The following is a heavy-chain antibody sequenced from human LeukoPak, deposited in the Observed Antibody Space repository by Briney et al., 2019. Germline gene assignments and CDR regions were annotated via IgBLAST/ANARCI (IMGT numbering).Heavy chain of an antibody. D-gene: IGHD2-2*01. Sequence: GGSLRLSCAASGFTFSDYYMSWIRQAPGKGLEWVSYISSSGSTIYYADSVKGRFTISRDNAKNSLYLQMNSLRAKDTAVYYCARERDCSSTSCSIDYWGQGTLVTVSS. V-gene: IGHV3-11*01. J-gene: IGHJ4*02. CDR1: GFTFSDYY. CDR3: ARERDCSSTSCSIDY. CDR2: ISSSGSTI.